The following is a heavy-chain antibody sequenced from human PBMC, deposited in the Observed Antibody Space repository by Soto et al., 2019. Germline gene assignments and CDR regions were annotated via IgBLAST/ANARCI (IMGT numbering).Heavy chain of an antibody. J-gene: IGHJ4*02. V-gene: IGHV1-3*01. CDR1: GYTFTSYA. Sequence: QVQLVQSGAEVKKPGASVKVSCKASGYTFTSYAMHWVRQAPGQRLEWMGWINAGNGNTKYSQKFQGRVTITRDTSASTAYMELSSLRSEDTALYYCARDWGYSSGWGYCGQGTLVTVSS. D-gene: IGHD6-19*01. CDR3: ARDWGYSSGWGY. CDR2: INAGNGNT.